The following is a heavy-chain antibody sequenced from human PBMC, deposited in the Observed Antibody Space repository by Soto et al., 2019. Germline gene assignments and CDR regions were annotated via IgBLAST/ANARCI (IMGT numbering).Heavy chain of an antibody. CDR2: IFHDGTA. CDR1: GVSISSGNW. J-gene: IGHJ4*02. D-gene: IGHD2-8*01. Sequence: TETLSLTCAVSGVSISSGNWWTWVRQTPQRGLEYIGEIFHDGTANYYPSFERRVAISVDTSKNQFSLKLTSVTAADTAIYFCARLVYDTRLNYMYFDFWGQG. V-gene: IGHV4-4*01. CDR3: ARLVYDTRLNYMYFDF.